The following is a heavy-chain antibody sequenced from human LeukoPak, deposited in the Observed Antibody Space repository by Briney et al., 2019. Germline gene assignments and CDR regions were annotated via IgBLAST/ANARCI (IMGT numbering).Heavy chain of an antibody. V-gene: IGHV3-21*01. CDR3: LLQMTYGELSDPDF. J-gene: IGHJ4*02. D-gene: IGHD3-16*02. CDR1: GFTLSRLA. Sequence: PGGSLRLSCAASGFTLSRLAMHWVRQAPGKGLEWVSSSGTRSGTKYYADSVMGRFTISRDSAMNSVSLQINSLRAEDTAVYYCLLQMTYGELSDPDFRGQGTLVTVSS. CDR2: SGTRSGTK.